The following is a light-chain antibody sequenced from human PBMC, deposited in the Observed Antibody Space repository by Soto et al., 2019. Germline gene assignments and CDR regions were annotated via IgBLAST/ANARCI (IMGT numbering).Light chain of an antibody. CDR3: CSYAGSYTYV. Sequence: QSVLTQPASVSGSPGQSITIACTGINTDVENYNFVSWYQQHPGKAPKLMIYEDYKRPSGVSNRFSGSKSGNTASLTISGLQTEDEADYYCCSYAGSYTYVFGTGTKVTVL. CDR2: EDY. CDR1: NTDVENYNF. J-gene: IGLJ1*01. V-gene: IGLV2-23*01.